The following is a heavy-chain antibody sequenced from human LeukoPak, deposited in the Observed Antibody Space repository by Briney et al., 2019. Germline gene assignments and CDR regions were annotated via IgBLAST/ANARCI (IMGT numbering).Heavy chain of an antibody. CDR3: ARGRNYYDSSGSRYNWFDP. D-gene: IGHD3-22*01. J-gene: IGHJ5*02. CDR1: GYTFTDYY. V-gene: IGHV1-2*02. CDR2: INPNSGGT. Sequence: ASVKVSCKASGYTFTDYYMHWVRQAPGQGLEWMGWINPNSGGTNYAQKFQGRVTMTRDTSTSTVYMELSSLRSEDTAVYYCARGRNYYDSSGSRYNWFDPWGQGTLVTVSS.